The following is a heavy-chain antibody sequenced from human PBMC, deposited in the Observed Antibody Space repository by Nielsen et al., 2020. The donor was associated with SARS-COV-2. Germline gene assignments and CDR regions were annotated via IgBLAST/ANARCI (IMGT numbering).Heavy chain of an antibody. D-gene: IGHD6-19*01. J-gene: IGHJ6*02. CDR2: IYYSGST. V-gene: IGHV4-61*01. CDR3: ARDLRLAVAGTDYYYGMDV. CDR1: GGSVSSGSYY. Sequence: SETLSLTCTVSGGSVSSGSYYWSWIRQPPGKGLEWIGYIYYSGSTNYNPSLKSRVTISVDTSKNQFSLKLSSVTAADTAVYYCARDLRLAVAGTDYYYGMDVWGQGTTVTVSS.